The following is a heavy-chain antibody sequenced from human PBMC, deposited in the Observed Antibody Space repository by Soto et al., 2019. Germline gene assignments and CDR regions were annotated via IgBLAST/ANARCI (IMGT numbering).Heavy chain of an antibody. CDR3: GYCSGGSCYSVVGSAFDI. CDR2: IIPIFGTA. J-gene: IGHJ3*02. CDR1: GGTFSSYA. D-gene: IGHD2-15*01. V-gene: IGHV1-69*01. Sequence: QVQLVQSGAEVKKPGSSVKVSCKASGGTFSSYAISWVRQAPGQGLEWMGGIIPIFGTANYAQKFQGRVTITADESTSTAYMELTSLRSEDTAGYYWGYCSGGSCYSVVGSAFDIWGQGTMVTVSS.